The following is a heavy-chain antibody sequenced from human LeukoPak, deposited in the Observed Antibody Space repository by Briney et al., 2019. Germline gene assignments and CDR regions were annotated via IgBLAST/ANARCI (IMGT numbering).Heavy chain of an antibody. CDR1: GYTFTGYY. CDR2: INPNSGGT. J-gene: IGHJ4*02. D-gene: IGHD3-9*01. V-gene: IGHV1-2*06. Sequence: ASVKVSCKASGYTFTGYYMHWVRQAPGQGLEWMGQINPNSGGTNYAQKFQGRVTMTRDTSISTAYMELGRLRSDDTAVYYCAGLITYYDILTGYYNDYWGQGTLVTVSS. CDR3: AGLITYYDILTGYYNDY.